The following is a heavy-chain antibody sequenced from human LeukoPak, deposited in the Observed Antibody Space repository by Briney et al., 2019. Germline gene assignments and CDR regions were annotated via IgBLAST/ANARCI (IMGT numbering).Heavy chain of an antibody. CDR1: GGSFSGYY. Sequence: SETLSLTCAVYGGSFSGYYWSWIRQPPGKGLEWIGEINHSGSTYYNPSLRSRVTISVDTSKNQFSLKLSSVTAADTAVYYCARHGTAPYYYHYYMDVWGKGTTVTVSS. CDR3: ARHGTAPYYYHYYMDV. CDR2: INHSGST. V-gene: IGHV4-34*01. D-gene: IGHD1-14*01. J-gene: IGHJ6*03.